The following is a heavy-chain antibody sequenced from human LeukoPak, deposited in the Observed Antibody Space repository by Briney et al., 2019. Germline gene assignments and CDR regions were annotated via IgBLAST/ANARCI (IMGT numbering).Heavy chain of an antibody. D-gene: IGHD3-22*01. V-gene: IGHV3-30-3*01. J-gene: IGHJ4*02. CDR3: ARSSYYYDSSGYYFDY. CDR2: ISYDGSNK. Sequence: GSLRLSCAASGFTFSSYAMHWVRQAPGKGLEWVAVISYDGSNKYYADSVKGRFTISRDNSKNTLYLQMNSLRAEDTAVYYCARSSYYYDSSGYYFDYWGQGTLVTVSS. CDR1: GFTFSSYA.